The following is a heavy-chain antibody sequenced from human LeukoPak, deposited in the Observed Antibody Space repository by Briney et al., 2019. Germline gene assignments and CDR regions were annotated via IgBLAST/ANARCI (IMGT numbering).Heavy chain of an antibody. Sequence: PSETLSLTCTVSGGSISSYYWSWIRQPAGKGLEWIGRIYTSGSTNYNPSLKSRVTMSVDTSKNQFSLKLSSVTAADTAVYYCARAPNPRLWGPAATYSDYWGQGTLVTVSS. J-gene: IGHJ4*02. V-gene: IGHV4-4*07. CDR1: GGSISSYY. CDR2: IYTSGST. CDR3: ARAPNPRLWGPAATYSDY. D-gene: IGHD2-2*01.